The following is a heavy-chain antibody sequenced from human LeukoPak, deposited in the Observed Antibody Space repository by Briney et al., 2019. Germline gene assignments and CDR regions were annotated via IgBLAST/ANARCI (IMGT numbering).Heavy chain of an antibody. CDR3: ARHSQAVAGLFDY. V-gene: IGHV5-51*01. Sequence: GESLKISCQGSGYTFTNYWIGWVRQMPGKGLEWMGIIHPGDSETRYNPSFQGQVTISAVRSISTAYLQWNSLKASDSAMYYCARHSQAVAGLFDYWGLGALVTVSS. CDR1: GYTFTNYW. CDR2: IHPGDSET. J-gene: IGHJ4*02. D-gene: IGHD6-19*01.